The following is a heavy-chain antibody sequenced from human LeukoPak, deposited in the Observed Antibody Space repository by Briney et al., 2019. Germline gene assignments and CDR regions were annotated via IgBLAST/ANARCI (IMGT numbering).Heavy chain of an antibody. D-gene: IGHD6-6*01. CDR1: GYTFTSYY. CDR3: ARDLEYSIPGGGNYYYYYGMDV. CDR2: INPSGGTT. V-gene: IGHV1-46*01. Sequence: ASVKVSCKASGYTFTSYYMHWVRQAPGQGLEWMGIINPSGGTTSYAQKFQGRVTMTRDTSTSTVYMELSSLRSEDTAVYYCARDLEYSIPGGGNYYYYYGMDVWGQGTMVTVSS. J-gene: IGHJ6*02.